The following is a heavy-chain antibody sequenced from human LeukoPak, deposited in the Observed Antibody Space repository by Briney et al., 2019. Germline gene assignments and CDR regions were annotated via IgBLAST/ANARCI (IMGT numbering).Heavy chain of an antibody. Sequence: GGSLRLSCAASGFTFSNYWMHWVRQAPGKGLVWVSRINTDGRSTSYADSVKDRFTISRDNAKNTLYLQMNSLRPEDTAVYYCARDRGGLSTVVTPGIFDYWGQGTLVTVSS. CDR1: GFTFSNYW. CDR2: INTDGRST. J-gene: IGHJ4*02. CDR3: ARDRGGLSTVVTPGIFDY. D-gene: IGHD4-23*01. V-gene: IGHV3-74*01.